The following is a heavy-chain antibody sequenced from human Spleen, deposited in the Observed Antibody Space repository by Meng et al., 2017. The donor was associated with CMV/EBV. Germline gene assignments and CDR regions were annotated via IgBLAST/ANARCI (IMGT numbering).Heavy chain of an antibody. CDR3: ARDETSPGNCSSTSCYSSNYWYFDL. CDR2: ISSDGSRK. CDR1: GFTFSCYG. D-gene: IGHD2-2*02. J-gene: IGHJ2*01. Sequence: LSLTCAASGFTFSCYGMHWVRQAPGKGLEWVALISSDGSRKSYTDSVKGRFTISRDNAKNSLYLQMNSLRAEDTAVYYCARDETSPGNCSSTSCYSSNYWYFDLWGRGTLVTVSS. V-gene: IGHV3-30*12.